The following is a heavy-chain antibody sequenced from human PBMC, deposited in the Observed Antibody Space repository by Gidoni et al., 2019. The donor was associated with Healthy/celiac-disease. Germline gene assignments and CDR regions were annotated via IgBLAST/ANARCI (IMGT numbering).Heavy chain of an antibody. CDR2: INHSGST. J-gene: IGHJ4*02. Sequence: QVQLQQWGAGLLKPSETLSLTCAVYGGSFSGYYWSWIRQPPGKGLEWIGEINHSGSTNYNPSLKSRVTISVDTSKNQFSLKLSSVTAADTAVYYCARGRVNCSGGSCYFGYWGQGTLVTVSS. V-gene: IGHV4-34*01. CDR1: GGSFSGYY. D-gene: IGHD2-15*01. CDR3: ARGRVNCSGGSCYFGY.